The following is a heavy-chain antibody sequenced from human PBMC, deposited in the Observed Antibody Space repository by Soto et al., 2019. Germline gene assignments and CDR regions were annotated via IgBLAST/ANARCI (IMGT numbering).Heavy chain of an antibody. CDR3: AREGGTYPYYYYAMDV. V-gene: IGHV4-4*07. J-gene: IGHJ6*02. D-gene: IGHD1-1*01. CDR1: GGSITSYH. Sequence: SETLSLTCTVSGGSITSYHWSWIRQPAGRGLEWIGRIYTTGSTNYNASLKSRVTMSVDTSKSQISLKLSSVTAADTGVYYCAREGGTYPYYYYAMDVWGQGKTVTLSS. CDR2: IYTTGST.